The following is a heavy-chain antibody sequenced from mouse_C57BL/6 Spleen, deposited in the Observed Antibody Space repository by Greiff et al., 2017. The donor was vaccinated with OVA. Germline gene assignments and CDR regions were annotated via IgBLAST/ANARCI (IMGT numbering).Heavy chain of an antibody. V-gene: IGHV5-9-1*02. Sequence: EVKLVESGEGLVKPGGSLKLSCAASGFTFSSYAMSWVRQTPETRLEWVAYISSGGDYIYYADTVKGRFTISRDNARNTLYLQMSSLKSEDTAMYYCTREDDGYSYFDVWGTGTTVTVSS. CDR3: TREDDGYSYFDV. J-gene: IGHJ1*03. CDR2: ISSGGDYI. CDR1: GFTFSSYA. D-gene: IGHD2-3*01.